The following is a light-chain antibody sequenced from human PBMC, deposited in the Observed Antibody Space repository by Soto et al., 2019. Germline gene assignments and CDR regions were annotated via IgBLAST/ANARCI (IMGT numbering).Light chain of an antibody. CDR1: QSISSSY. CDR2: GAS. J-gene: IGKJ2*01. Sequence: EIVLTQSPGTLSLSPGERATLSCRASQSISSSYLAWYQQKPGQAPRVLIYGASSRATGLPDRFSGSGSGPDFTLTISRLEPEDFAVYFCQQYGNPPPNAFGQGTKVEIK. CDR3: QQYGNPPPNA. V-gene: IGKV3-20*01.